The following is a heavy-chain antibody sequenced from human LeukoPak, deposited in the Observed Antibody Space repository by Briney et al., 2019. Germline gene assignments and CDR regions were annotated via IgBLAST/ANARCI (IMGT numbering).Heavy chain of an antibody. J-gene: IGHJ6*02. V-gene: IGHV4-59*01. Sequence: SETLSLTCAVSGGSISGYYWTWIRQPPGKGLEWIGYIYHSGSTDYNPSLKSRVTISADTSQNQVSLKLRSMTAADTAVYYCARDFAVTTAYYYGMDVWGQGTTVTVSS. CDR1: GGSISGYY. D-gene: IGHD4-17*01. CDR2: IYHSGST. CDR3: ARDFAVTTAYYYGMDV.